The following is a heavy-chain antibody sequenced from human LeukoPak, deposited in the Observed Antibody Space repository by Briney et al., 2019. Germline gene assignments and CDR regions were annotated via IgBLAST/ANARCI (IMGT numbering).Heavy chain of an antibody. Sequence: QTGGSLRLSCAASRFTISSYGMNWVRQAPGKGLEWLSYISSSGSTIYFADSVKGRFTISRDNAKNSLYLQMDSLRAEDTAVYYCARKTYYYGSGSYYPFDYWGQGTLVTVSS. CDR3: ARKTYYYGSGSYYPFDY. CDR2: ISSSGSTI. J-gene: IGHJ4*02. CDR1: RFTISSYG. D-gene: IGHD3-10*01. V-gene: IGHV3-48*03.